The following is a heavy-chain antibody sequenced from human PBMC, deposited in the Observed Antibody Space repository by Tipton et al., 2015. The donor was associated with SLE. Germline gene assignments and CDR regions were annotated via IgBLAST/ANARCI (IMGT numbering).Heavy chain of an antibody. D-gene: IGHD1-14*01. CDR3: ARGGSGAFDT. Sequence: TLSLTCSVSGGLINSGYWSWIRQSAGKGLEWVGHIFSSGNTNYNPSLKSRVTMSLDKSKSHFSLKLTSVTAADTAVYYCARGGSGAFDTWGQGTMVTVSS. CDR2: IFSSGNT. V-gene: IGHV4-4*07. CDR1: GGLINSGY. J-gene: IGHJ3*02.